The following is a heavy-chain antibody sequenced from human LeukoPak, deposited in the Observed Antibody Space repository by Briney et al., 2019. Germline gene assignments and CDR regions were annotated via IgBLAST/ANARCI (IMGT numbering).Heavy chain of an antibody. Sequence: GGSLRLSCAASGFTFSSYWMNWARQAPGKGLEWVASINSDGSEGYYADVVKGRFTISRDNAKNSLYLQINSLRAEDTAVYYCARSSYSSSSSVWGQGTVVTVSS. D-gene: IGHD6-6*01. CDR1: GFTFSSYW. CDR2: INSDGSEG. CDR3: ARSSYSSSSSV. J-gene: IGHJ3*01. V-gene: IGHV3-7*03.